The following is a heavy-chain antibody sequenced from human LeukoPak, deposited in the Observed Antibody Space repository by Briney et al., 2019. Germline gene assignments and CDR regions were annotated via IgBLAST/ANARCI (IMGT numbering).Heavy chain of an antibody. CDR3: ARGPVTRYSSSLYRSDAFDI. CDR2: INHSGST. CDR1: GGSFSGYY. V-gene: IGHV4-34*01. D-gene: IGHD6-13*01. J-gene: IGHJ3*02. Sequence: SETLSLTCAVYGGSFSGYYWSWIRQPPGKGLEWIGEINHSGSTNYNPSLKSRVTISVDTSKNQFSLKLSSVAAADTAVYYCARGPVTRYSSSLYRSDAFDIWGQGTMVTVSS.